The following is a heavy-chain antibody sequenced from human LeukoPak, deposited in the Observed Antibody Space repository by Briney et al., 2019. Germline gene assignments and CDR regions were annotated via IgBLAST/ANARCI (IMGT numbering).Heavy chain of an antibody. CDR2: ISGSGLNT. J-gene: IGHJ4*02. D-gene: IGHD1-26*01. CDR1: GFTFSNNA. CDR3: VKDIGTVGASPFDY. V-gene: IGHV3-23*01. Sequence: GGSLRLSCAASGFTFSNNALGWVREAPGRGREGVSVISGSGLNTYYTDSVKGRFTISRDNSKNTLSLQMNSLRAEDAAVYYCVKDIGTVGASPFDYWGQGTLVSVSS.